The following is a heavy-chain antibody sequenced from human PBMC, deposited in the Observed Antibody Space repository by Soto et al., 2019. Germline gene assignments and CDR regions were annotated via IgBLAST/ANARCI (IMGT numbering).Heavy chain of an antibody. D-gene: IGHD2-2*02. Sequence: ASVKVSCKGAGYTFSNYYMHWVRQAPGQGLEWMGGIIPIFGTANYAQKFQGRVTITADESTSTAYMELSSLRSEDTAVYYCARGPLYGVFDYWGQGTLVTVSS. V-gene: IGHV1-69*13. CDR1: GYTFSNYY. J-gene: IGHJ4*02. CDR3: ARGPLYGVFDY. CDR2: IIPIFGTA.